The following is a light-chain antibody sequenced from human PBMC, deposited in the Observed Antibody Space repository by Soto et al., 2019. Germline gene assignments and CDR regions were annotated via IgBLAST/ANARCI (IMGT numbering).Light chain of an antibody. V-gene: IGLV1-47*01. CDR2: MND. CDR1: TSNILRNY. J-gene: IGLJ1*01. Sequence: QSVLTQPPSASGNPGQSLTISCSGSTSNILRNYVYWYRQLPGTAPRLLISMNDQRPSGVPDRFSGSKSGTSASLAISGLRSEDEAEYYCASWDDRLSGYVFGTRTKVTGL. CDR3: ASWDDRLSGYV.